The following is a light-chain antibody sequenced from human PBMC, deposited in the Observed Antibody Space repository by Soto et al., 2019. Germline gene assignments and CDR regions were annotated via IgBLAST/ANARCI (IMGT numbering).Light chain of an antibody. CDR3: QQYNSYPWT. V-gene: IGKV1-5*01. Sequence: DIKMTQSPSSLSAYVGDGVTITCQASQEISNSLNWYQQKPGKAPKLLIYDASSLESGVPSRFSGSGSGTEFTLTISSLQPDDFATYYCQQYNSYPWTFGQGTKVDNK. CDR2: DAS. CDR1: QEISNS. J-gene: IGKJ1*01.